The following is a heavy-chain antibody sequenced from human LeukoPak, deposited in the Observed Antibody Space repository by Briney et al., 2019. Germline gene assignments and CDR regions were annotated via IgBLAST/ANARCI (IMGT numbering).Heavy chain of an antibody. CDR2: ISGSGGST. Sequence: GGSLRLSCAASGFTFSSYGMSWVRQAPGKGLEWVSAISGSGGSTYYADSVKGRFTISRDNSKNTLYLQMNSLRAEDTAVYYCAKRQTYYYDSSGHPHAFDIWGQGTMVTVSS. J-gene: IGHJ3*02. CDR1: GFTFSSYG. V-gene: IGHV3-23*01. CDR3: AKRQTYYYDSSGHPHAFDI. D-gene: IGHD3-22*01.